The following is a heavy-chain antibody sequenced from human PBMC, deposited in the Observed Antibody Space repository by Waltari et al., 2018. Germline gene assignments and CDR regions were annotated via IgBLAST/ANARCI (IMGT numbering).Heavy chain of an antibody. Sequence: EVQLVESGGGLVKPGGSLRLSGAASGFTFSSYRMNWVRQAPGKGLEWVSSISSSSSYIYYADSVKGRFTISRDNAKNSLYLQMNSLRAEDTAVYYCARGGKQWLSPFDYWGQGTLVTVSS. J-gene: IGHJ4*02. V-gene: IGHV3-21*01. CDR3: ARGGKQWLSPFDY. D-gene: IGHD6-19*01. CDR2: ISSSSSYI. CDR1: GFTFSSYR.